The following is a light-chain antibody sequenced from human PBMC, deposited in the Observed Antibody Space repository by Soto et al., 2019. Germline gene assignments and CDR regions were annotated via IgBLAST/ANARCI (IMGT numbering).Light chain of an antibody. J-gene: IGKJ2*01. CDR1: QSVSSSY. CDR3: QQYGSSPQT. CDR2: GAY. Sequence: EIVLTQSPGTLSLSPGERATLSCRASQSVSSSYLAWYQQKPGQAPSLLIYGAYSRDTRIPDRFSGSGSGTDFTLTISRLEPEDFAVYYCQQYGSSPQTFGQGTKLEIK. V-gene: IGKV3-20*01.